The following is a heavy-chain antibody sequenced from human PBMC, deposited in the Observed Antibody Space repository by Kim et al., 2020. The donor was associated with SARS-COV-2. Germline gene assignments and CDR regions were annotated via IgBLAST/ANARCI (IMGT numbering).Heavy chain of an antibody. V-gene: IGHV3-48*02. CDR2: ISSSSSTI. CDR1: GFTFSSYS. D-gene: IGHD3-9*01. CDR3: ARDLPNHDILTGYYPNWFDP. Sequence: GGSLRLSCAASGFTFSSYSMNWVRQAPGKGLEWVSYISSSSSTIYYADSVKGRFTISRDNAKNSLYLQMNSLRDEDTAVYYCARDLPNHDILTGYYPNWFDPWGQGTLVTVSS. J-gene: IGHJ5*02.